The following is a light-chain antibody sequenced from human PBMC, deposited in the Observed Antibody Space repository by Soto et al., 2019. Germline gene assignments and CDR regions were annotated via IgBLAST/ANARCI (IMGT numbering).Light chain of an antibody. Sequence: QSALTQPPSASGTPGQRVTISCFGSSSNVGSNSVSWYQQFPGTAPKLLIYRDNQRPSGVPDRFSGSKSGTSASLAISGLRSEDEADYYCAAWDDNLRGHVFGAGTKVTVL. CDR1: SSNVGSNS. J-gene: IGLJ1*01. CDR2: RDN. V-gene: IGLV1-47*01. CDR3: AAWDDNLRGHV.